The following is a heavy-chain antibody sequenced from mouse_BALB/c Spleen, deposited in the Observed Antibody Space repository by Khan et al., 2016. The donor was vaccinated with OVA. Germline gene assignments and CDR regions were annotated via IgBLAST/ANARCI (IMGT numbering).Heavy chain of an antibody. J-gene: IGHJ2*01. CDR2: ISYSGNT. D-gene: IGHD3-2*02. V-gene: IGHV3-2*02. CDR3: ARIQGGDFDY. Sequence: EVQLQESGPGLVKPSQSLSLTCTVTGYSITSDYAWNWIRQFPGNKLEWMGYISYSGNTKYNPSLKSRISITRDTSKNQFFLQLNCVTIEDTATYYCARIQGGDFDYWGQGTTRTVSS. CDR1: GYSITSDYA.